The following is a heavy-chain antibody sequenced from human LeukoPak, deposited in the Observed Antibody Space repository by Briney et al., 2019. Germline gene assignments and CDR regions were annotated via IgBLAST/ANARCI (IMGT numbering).Heavy chain of an antibody. Sequence: ASVKVCCKASGYTFTGYYMHWVRQAPGQGLEWMGWINPNSGGTNYAQKFQGRVTMTRDTSISTAYMELSRLRSDDTAVYYCARDYSSGWSDGMDVWGQGTTVTVSS. V-gene: IGHV1-2*02. CDR1: GYTFTGYY. CDR3: ARDYSSGWSDGMDV. CDR2: INPNSGGT. D-gene: IGHD6-19*01. J-gene: IGHJ6*02.